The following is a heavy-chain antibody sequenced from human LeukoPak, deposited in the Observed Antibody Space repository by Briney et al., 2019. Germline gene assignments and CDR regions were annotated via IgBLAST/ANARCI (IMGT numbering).Heavy chain of an antibody. Sequence: GGSLRLSCAASGFTFSDYEMNCVRQAPGKGLEWLSYISTGGRTVKYADSVKGRFTISRDNARSSLFLQMSNLRVEDTAVYFCARGATVTYYFDHWGQGILVAVSS. CDR1: GFTFSDYE. CDR2: ISTGGRTV. D-gene: IGHD4-17*01. V-gene: IGHV3-48*03. CDR3: ARGATVTYYFDH. J-gene: IGHJ4*02.